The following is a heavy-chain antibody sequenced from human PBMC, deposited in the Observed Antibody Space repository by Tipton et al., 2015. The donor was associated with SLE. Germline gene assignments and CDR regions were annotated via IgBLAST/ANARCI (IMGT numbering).Heavy chain of an antibody. CDR1: GYSVSGNY. D-gene: IGHD1-26*01. Sequence: QSGAEVKKPGASVKVSCKASGYSVSGNYLHWVRQAPGQGLEWMGWINPNSGITNYAQKFEGRVTMTSDTSIITAYMELSRLRSDDAAVYYCARESSGNNAFDIWGQGTMVTVSS. CDR3: ARESSGNNAFDI. J-gene: IGHJ3*02. V-gene: IGHV1-2*02. CDR2: INPNSGIT.